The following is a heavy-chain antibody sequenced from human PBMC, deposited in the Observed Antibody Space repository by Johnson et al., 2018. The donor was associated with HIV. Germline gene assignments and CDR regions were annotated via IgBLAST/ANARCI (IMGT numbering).Heavy chain of an antibody. J-gene: IGHJ3*02. CDR1: GFTFSNYG. V-gene: IGHV3-30*02. CDR2: IWYDGSNK. D-gene: IGHD1-26*01. Sequence: QVQLVESGGGVVRPGGSLRLSCAASGFTFSNYGMHWVRQTPGKGLEWVAVIWYDGSNKYYADSVKGRFTISRDNSKNTLYLQMNSLRAEDTAVYYCAKGRWEATTYDDAFDIWGQGTMVTVSS. CDR3: AKGRWEATTYDDAFDI.